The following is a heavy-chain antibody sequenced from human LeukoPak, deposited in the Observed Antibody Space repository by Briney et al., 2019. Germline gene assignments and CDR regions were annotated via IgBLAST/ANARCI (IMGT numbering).Heavy chain of an antibody. J-gene: IGHJ6*02. Sequence: YPSETLSLTCTVSGGSISSGDYYWSWIRQPPGKGLEWIGYIYYSGSTYYNPSLKSRVTISVDTSKNQFSLKLSSVTAADTAVYYCARDRSYYYGSGSYYGVDVWGQGTTVTVSS. CDR2: IYYSGST. V-gene: IGHV4-30-4*01. CDR1: GGSISSGDYY. CDR3: ARDRSYYYGSGSYYGVDV. D-gene: IGHD3-10*01.